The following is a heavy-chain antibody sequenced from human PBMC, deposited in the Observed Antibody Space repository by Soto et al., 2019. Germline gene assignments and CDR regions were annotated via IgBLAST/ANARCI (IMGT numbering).Heavy chain of an antibody. J-gene: IGHJ4*02. CDR2: IYYSGST. D-gene: IGHD4-17*01. Sequence: PSETLSLTCTVSGGSISSGDYYWSWIRQPPGKGLEWIGYIYYSGSTYYNPSLKSRVTISVDTSKNQFSLKLSSVTAADTAVYYCASSPDYGGNLMNYWGQGPLVTVSS. V-gene: IGHV4-30-4*01. CDR3: ASSPDYGGNLMNY. CDR1: GGSISSGDYY.